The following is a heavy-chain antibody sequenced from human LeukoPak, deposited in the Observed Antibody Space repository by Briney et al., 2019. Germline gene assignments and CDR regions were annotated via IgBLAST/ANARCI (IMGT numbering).Heavy chain of an antibody. Sequence: PSETLSLTCAVYGGSFSGYYWSWIRQPPGKGLEWIGEINHSGSTNYNPSLKSRVTISVDTSKNQFSLKLSSVTAADTAVYYCARVSGSYYFRYFDYWGQGTLVTVSS. CDR2: INHSGST. V-gene: IGHV4-34*01. J-gene: IGHJ4*02. CDR3: ARVSGSYYFRYFDY. CDR1: GGSFSGYY. D-gene: IGHD1-26*01.